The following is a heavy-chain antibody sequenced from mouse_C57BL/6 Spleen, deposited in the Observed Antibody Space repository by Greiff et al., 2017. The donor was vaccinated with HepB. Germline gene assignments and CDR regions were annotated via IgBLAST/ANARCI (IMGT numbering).Heavy chain of an antibody. CDR3: AGGYGIDY. J-gene: IGHJ2*01. V-gene: IGHV1-82*01. CDR2: IYPGDGDT. CDR1: GYAFSSSW. D-gene: IGHD2-10*02. Sequence: VQLQQSGPELVKPGASVKISCKASGYAFSSSWMNWVKQRPGKGLEWIGRIYPGDGDTNYNGKFKGKATLTADKSSSTAYMQLSSLTSEDSAVYFCAGGYGIDYWGQGTTLTVSS.